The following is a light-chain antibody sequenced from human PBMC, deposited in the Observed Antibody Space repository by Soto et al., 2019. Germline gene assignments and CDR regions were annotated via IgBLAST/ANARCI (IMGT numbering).Light chain of an antibody. CDR3: QQYNSHSGT. CDR2: KAS. Sequence: IQMTQSPSTLSASVGDRVTITCRASQSISSWLAWYQQKPGKAPKLLIYKASSLESGVPSRFSGSGSGTEFTLTISSLQPDDIATYYCQQYNSHSGTFGQGTKVDI. J-gene: IGKJ1*01. CDR1: QSISSW. V-gene: IGKV1-5*03.